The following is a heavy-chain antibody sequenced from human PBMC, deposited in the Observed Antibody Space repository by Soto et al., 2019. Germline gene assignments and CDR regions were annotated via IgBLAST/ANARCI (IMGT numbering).Heavy chain of an antibody. V-gene: IGHV3-7*05. CDR1: GFTFRSYW. D-gene: IGHD1-1*01. J-gene: IGHJ1*01. CDR3: ARGAMAGNEVPGD. CDR2: INLDGSEK. Sequence: EGQLVESGGGLVQPGGSLRLSCRVSGFTFRSYWMTWVRRAPGKGLEWVANINLDGSEKYYVDAVKGRFTISRDNAKNSLHLDLSYLRANDTAVYYCARGAMAGNEVPGDWGQGTLVTVSS.